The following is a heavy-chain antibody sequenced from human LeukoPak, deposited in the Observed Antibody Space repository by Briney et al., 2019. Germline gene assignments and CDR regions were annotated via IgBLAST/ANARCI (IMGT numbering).Heavy chain of an antibody. Sequence: SETLSPTCAVYGGSFSGYYWSWIRQPPGKGLEWIGEINHSGSTNYNPSLKSRVTISVDTSKNQFSLKLSSVTAADTAVYYCARVRRYYYDSSGYYIFDYWGQGTLVTVSS. CDR2: INHSGST. D-gene: IGHD3-22*01. CDR1: GGSFSGYY. V-gene: IGHV4-34*01. J-gene: IGHJ4*02. CDR3: ARVRRYYYDSSGYYIFDY.